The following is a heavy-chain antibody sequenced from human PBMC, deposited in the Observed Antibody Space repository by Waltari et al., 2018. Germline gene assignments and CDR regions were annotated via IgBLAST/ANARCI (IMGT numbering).Heavy chain of an antibody. J-gene: IGHJ5*02. CDR2: IYYSGST. V-gene: IGHV4-39*07. CDR1: GGPISSSSYY. Sequence: QLQLQESGPGLVKPSETLSLTCTVSGGPISSSSYYWGWIRQPPGKGLEWIGSIYYSGSTYYNPSLKSRVTISVDTSKNQFSLKLSSVTAADTAVYYCARIHDSSSWYGNWFDPWGQGTLVTISS. CDR3: ARIHDSSSWYGNWFDP. D-gene: IGHD6-13*01.